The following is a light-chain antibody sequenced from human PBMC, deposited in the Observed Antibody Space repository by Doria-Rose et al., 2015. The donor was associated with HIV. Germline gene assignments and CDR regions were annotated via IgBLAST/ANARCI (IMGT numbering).Light chain of an antibody. J-gene: IGKJ2*01. CDR2: SAS. CDR3: QQSYSTPYT. CDR1: QSIDTY. V-gene: IGKV1-39*01. Sequence: DIQMTQSPFSLSASVGDRVTITCRSSQSIDTYLNWYQQKPGEAPKVLIYSASTLHSGVPLRFSGSGSGTDFTLTIASLQPEDFAIYHCQQSYSTPYTFGQGTKPEIK.